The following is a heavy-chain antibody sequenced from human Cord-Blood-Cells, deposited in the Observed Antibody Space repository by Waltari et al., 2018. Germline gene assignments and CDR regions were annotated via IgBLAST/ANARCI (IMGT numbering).Heavy chain of an antibody. D-gene: IGHD4-4*01. J-gene: IGHJ3*02. CDR2: IYYSGST. CDR3: ARDSNNGEDDYSNYGDAFDI. Sequence: EYIGHIYYSGSTNYNPSLKSRVTISVDTSKNQFSLKLSSVTAADTAVYYCARDSNNGEDDYSNYGDAFDIWGQGTMVTVSS. V-gene: IGHV4-59*01.